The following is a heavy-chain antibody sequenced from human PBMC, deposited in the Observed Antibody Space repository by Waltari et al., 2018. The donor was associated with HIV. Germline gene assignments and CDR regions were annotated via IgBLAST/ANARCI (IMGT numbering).Heavy chain of an antibody. Sequence: QVHLVESGGGVVQPGRSLRLSCAASGFTFRTYGMHWVRQAPGKGREWVAVIWYEGSNKYYADSVKGRFTISRDNSKNTLYLQMNSLRAEDTAVYYCARMVSSSGWYVFDYWGQGTLVTVSS. CDR3: ARMVSSSGWYVFDY. D-gene: IGHD6-19*01. CDR2: IWYEGSNK. J-gene: IGHJ4*02. CDR1: GFTFRTYG. V-gene: IGHV3-33*01.